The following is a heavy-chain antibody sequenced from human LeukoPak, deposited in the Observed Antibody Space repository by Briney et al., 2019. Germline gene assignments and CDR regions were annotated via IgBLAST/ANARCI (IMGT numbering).Heavy chain of an antibody. V-gene: IGHV3-74*01. Sequence: GGSLRLSCAASAFTFSNYWMHWVRQAPGKGLVWVGNINRDGSSTNYADSVKGRFTISRDNAKNTLYLQMNSLRAEDTAVYYCARGLTIFGAVNDAFDIWGQGTMVTVSS. CDR1: AFTFSNYW. D-gene: IGHD3-3*01. CDR2: INRDGSST. CDR3: ARGLTIFGAVNDAFDI. J-gene: IGHJ3*02.